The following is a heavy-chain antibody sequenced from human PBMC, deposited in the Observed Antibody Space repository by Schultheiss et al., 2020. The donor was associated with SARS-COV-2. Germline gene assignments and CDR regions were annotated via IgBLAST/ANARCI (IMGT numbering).Heavy chain of an antibody. CDR3: ARDSRTSIAARPSFDY. V-gene: IGHV1-2*06. D-gene: IGHD6-6*01. J-gene: IGHJ4*02. CDR2: INPNSGGT. CDR1: GYTFTSYY. Sequence: ASVKVSCKASGYTFTSYYMHWVRQAPGQGLEWMGRINPNSGGTNYAQKFQGRVTMTRDTSISTAYMELSRLRSDDTAVYYCARDSRTSIAARPSFDYWGQGTLVTVSS.